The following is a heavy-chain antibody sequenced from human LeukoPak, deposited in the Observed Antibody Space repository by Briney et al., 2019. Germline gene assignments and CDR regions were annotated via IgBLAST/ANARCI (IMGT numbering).Heavy chain of an antibody. V-gene: IGHV4-59*08. J-gene: IGHJ4*02. CDR2: IYYSGGT. D-gene: IGHD3-22*01. Sequence: PSDSLSLTCTVSGGSISGYYWSWIRQSPGKALEWIGYIYYSGGTSYSPSLKSRITISLDTSQNQFSLTLGSVTAADTAIYYCARLGSYDTIGYFFKQWGQGMLVTVSS. CDR3: ARLGSYDTIGYFFKQ. CDR1: GGSISGYY.